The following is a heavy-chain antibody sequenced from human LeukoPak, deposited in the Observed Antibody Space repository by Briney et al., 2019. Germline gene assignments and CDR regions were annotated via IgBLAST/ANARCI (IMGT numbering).Heavy chain of an antibody. Sequence: GGSLRLSCAASGFTFSSYWMSWVRQAPGKGLEWVANIKQDGSEKYYVDSVKGRFTISRDNAKNSLYLQMNSLRAEDAAVYYCARDLTYYDFWSGDIFGGEYYFDYWGQGTLVTVSS. CDR3: ARDLTYYDFWSGDIFGGEYYFDY. V-gene: IGHV3-7*01. J-gene: IGHJ4*02. CDR2: IKQDGSEK. D-gene: IGHD3-3*01. CDR1: GFTFSSYW.